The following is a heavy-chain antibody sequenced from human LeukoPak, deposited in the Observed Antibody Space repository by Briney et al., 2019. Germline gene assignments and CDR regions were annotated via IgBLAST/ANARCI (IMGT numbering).Heavy chain of an antibody. D-gene: IGHD1-14*01. CDR2: IYYSGYT. CDR1: GGSISSNY. CDR3: ARLTSLTHFDY. J-gene: IGHJ4*02. V-gene: IGHV4-59*08. Sequence: SETLSLTCTVSGGSISSNYWSWIRQPPGKGLEWIGFIYYSGYTNYNPSLKSRVTISVDTSKNQFSLKLSSVTAADTAVYYCARLTSLTHFDYWGQGTPVPVSS.